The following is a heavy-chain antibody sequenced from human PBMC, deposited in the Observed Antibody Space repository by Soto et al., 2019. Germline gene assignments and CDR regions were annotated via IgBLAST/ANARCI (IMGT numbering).Heavy chain of an antibody. CDR1: GYTFTDYG. V-gene: IGHV1-3*01. Sequence: QVQLVQSGADVKKPGASVKVSCEASGYTFTDYGLHWVRQAPGQRLEWMGWINAGNGHTKYSQKFKGRVTMTRDTSATTAYMELHRLTSEDTAVYFCARDFRYFAWALGQDYYYGMDAWGQGTTVTVSS. D-gene: IGHD3-9*01. CDR3: ARDFRYFAWALGQDYYYGMDA. J-gene: IGHJ6*02. CDR2: INAGNGHT.